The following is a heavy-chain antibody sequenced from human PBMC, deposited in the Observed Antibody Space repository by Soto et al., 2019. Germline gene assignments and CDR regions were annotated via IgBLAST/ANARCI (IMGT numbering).Heavy chain of an antibody. J-gene: IGHJ6*02. V-gene: IGHV3-74*01. D-gene: IGHD6-13*01. Sequence: PGGSLRLSCAASGFIFSGCWMHCVRRAPGKGLVWVARINSDGSTTSYADSVKDRFTISRDNSKNTLFLQMNSLRIEDTAVYYCGREPIADTFYYFGMDVWGQGTTVTVSS. CDR3: GREPIADTFYYFGMDV. CDR2: INSDGSTT. CDR1: GFIFSGCW.